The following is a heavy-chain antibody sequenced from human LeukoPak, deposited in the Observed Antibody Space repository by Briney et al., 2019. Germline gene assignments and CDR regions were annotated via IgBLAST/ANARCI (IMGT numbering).Heavy chain of an antibody. CDR3: AKASWVSTADAVL. V-gene: IGHV3-23*01. CDR1: GFTFSSYA. CDR2: LRGNGDA. Sequence: GGSLTLSCVASGFTFSSYAMSCVRETPARGLEWVSSLRGNGDAFYADSVKGRFTLSRDESRNTVYLQLNKLRVEDTAIYYCAKASWVSTADAVLWGQGTVVTVSS. J-gene: IGHJ4*02. D-gene: IGHD3-16*01.